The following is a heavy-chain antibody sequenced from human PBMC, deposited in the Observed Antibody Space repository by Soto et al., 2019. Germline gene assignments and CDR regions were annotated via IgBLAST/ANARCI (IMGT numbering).Heavy chain of an antibody. J-gene: IGHJ5*02. CDR1: GDYISSYY. V-gene: IGHV4-59*08. CDR2: IYYSGST. Sequence: SETLSLTCTVSGDYISSYYWSWIRQPPGKGLEWIGYIYYSGSTNYNPSLKSRVTISVDTSKNQFSLKLSSVTAADTAVYYCARGGYDILTGYLQSPFDPWGQGTLVTVSS. D-gene: IGHD3-9*01. CDR3: ARGGYDILTGYLQSPFDP.